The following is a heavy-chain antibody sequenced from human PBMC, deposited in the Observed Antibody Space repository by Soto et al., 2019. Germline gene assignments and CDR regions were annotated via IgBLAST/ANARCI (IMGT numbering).Heavy chain of an antibody. D-gene: IGHD3-10*01. J-gene: IGHJ3*02. CDR2: ISYDGSNK. CDR3: ARDRSVRLLWFGVGAFDI. CDR1: GFTFSSYA. V-gene: IGHV3-30-3*01. Sequence: PGGSLRLSCAASGFTFSSYAMHWVRQAPGKGLEWVAVISYDGSNKYYADSVKGRFTISRDNSKNTLYLQMNSLRAEDTAVYHCARDRSVRLLWFGVGAFDIWGQGTMVTDSS.